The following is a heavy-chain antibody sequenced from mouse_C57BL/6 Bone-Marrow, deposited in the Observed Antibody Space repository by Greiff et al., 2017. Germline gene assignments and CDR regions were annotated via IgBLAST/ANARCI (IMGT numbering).Heavy chain of an antibody. CDR1: GFTFSDYG. D-gene: IGHD4-1*01. J-gene: IGHJ2*01. Sequence: EVMLVESGGGLVKPGGSLKLSCAASGFTFSDYGMHWVRQAPEKGLEWVAYISSGSSTIYYADTVKGRFTISRDNAKNTLFLQMTSLRSEDTAMYYCARGTLGRRDYWGQGTTLTVSS. CDR3: ARGTLGRRDY. CDR2: ISSGSSTI. V-gene: IGHV5-17*01.